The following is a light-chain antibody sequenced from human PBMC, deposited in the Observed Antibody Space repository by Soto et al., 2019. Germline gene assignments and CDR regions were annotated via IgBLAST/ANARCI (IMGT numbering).Light chain of an antibody. V-gene: IGLV2-14*03. CDR1: SSAVGGYNY. Sequence: QSALTQPASVSGSPGQSITISCTGTSSAVGGYNYVSWYQQYPGKAPKLIIFDVSNRPSGVSSRFSGSKSGDTASLTISGLQAEDEADYYCSSYTSGITLEVVFGGGTKLTEVVFGGGTKLTVL. J-gene: IGLJ2*01. CDR3: SSYTSGITLEVVFGGGTKLTEVV. CDR2: DVS.